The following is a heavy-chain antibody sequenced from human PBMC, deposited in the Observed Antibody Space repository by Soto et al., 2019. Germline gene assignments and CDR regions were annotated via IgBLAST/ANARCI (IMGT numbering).Heavy chain of an antibody. CDR2: IDPSDSYT. V-gene: IGHV5-10-1*01. CDR1: GYSFTSYW. J-gene: IGHJ4*02. D-gene: IGHD2-15*01. CDR3: ARQEDCSGGSCYLPPDY. Sequence: GESLNISCKGSGYSFTSYWISWVRQMPGKGLEWMGRIDPSDSYTNYSPSFQGHVTISADKSISTAYLQWSSLKASDTAMYYCARQEDCSGGSCYLPPDYWGQGTLVTVS.